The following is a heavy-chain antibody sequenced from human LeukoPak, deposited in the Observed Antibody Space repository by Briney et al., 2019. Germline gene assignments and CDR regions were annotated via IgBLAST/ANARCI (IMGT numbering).Heavy chain of an antibody. CDR2: ISSSGSTI. CDR1: GFTFSDYY. J-gene: IGHJ3*02. Sequence: PGGSLRLSCAASGFTFSDYYMSWIRQAPGKGLEWVSYISSSGSTIYYADSVKGRFTISRDNAKNSLYLQMNSLRAEDTAVYYCASYRPVGAIGFDAFDIWGQGTMVTVSS. V-gene: IGHV3-11*04. D-gene: IGHD1-26*01. CDR3: ASYRPVGAIGFDAFDI.